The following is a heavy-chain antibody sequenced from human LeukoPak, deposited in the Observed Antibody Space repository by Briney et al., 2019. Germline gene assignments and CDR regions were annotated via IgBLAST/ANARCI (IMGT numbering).Heavy chain of an antibody. D-gene: IGHD3-22*01. CDR2: IKNKADGETN. CDR1: GFSLTKAW. Sequence: GGSLRLSCTASGFTASGFSLTKAWMSWVRQAPWKGLEWVGRIKNKADGETNDYGAPVKGRFTMSRDDSRYTASLQVNNLKTEETGVYYCTTDIQGSIYYYEFDFWGERILVTVAS. J-gene: IGHJ4*02. CDR3: TTDIQGSIYYYEFDF. V-gene: IGHV3-15*01.